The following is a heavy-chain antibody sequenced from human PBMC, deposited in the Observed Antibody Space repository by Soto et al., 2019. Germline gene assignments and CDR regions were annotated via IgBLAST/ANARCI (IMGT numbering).Heavy chain of an antibody. Sequence: GSLRLSCAASGFTFSMYWMHWVRQAPGKGLLWVSRINGDGTDTTYADSVKGRFTISRDNAKNTVYLQMNGLRAEDTAVYYCAREVGRGSGSYYLDYWGQETLVTVSS. CDR3: AREVGRGSGSYYLDY. CDR2: INGDGTDT. J-gene: IGHJ4*02. CDR1: GFTFSMYW. V-gene: IGHV3-74*03. D-gene: IGHD3-16*01.